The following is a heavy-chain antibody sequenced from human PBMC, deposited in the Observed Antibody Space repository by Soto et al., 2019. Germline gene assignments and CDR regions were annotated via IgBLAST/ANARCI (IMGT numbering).Heavy chain of an antibody. J-gene: IGHJ6*02. CDR2: INAGNGNT. D-gene: IGHD3-3*01. CDR1: GYTFTSYA. CDR3: ARDQIGVTIFGVVIPYYYYGMDV. Sequence: GASVKVSCKASGYTFTSYAMHWVRQAPGQRLEWMGWINAGNGNTKYSQKFQGRVTITRDTSASTAYMELSSLRSEDTAVYYCARDQIGVTIFGVVIPYYYYGMDVWGQGTTVTVSS. V-gene: IGHV1-3*01.